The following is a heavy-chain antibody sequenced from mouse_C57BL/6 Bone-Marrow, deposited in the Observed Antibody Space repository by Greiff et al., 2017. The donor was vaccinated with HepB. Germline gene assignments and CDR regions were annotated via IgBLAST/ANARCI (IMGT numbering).Heavy chain of an antibody. CDR3: ARSEDYRFDY. V-gene: IGHV1-72*01. J-gene: IGHJ2*01. CDR2: IDPNSGGT. D-gene: IGHD5-5*01. Sequence: QVQLQQPGAELVKPGASVKLSCKASGYTFTSYWMHWVKQRPGRGLEWIGRIDPNSGGTKYNEKFKSKATLTVDKPSSTAYMQLSSLTSEESAVYYCARSEDYRFDYWGQGTTLTVSS. CDR1: GYTFTSYW.